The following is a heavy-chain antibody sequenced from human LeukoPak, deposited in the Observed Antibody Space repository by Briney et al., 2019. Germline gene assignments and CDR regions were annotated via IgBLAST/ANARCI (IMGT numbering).Heavy chain of an antibody. CDR3: ARYGDHVVF. CDR1: GLTFSRYW. D-gene: IGHD4-17*01. V-gene: IGHV3-7*01. J-gene: IGHJ4*02. Sequence: GGSLRLSCAASGLTFSRYWMSWVRQAPGKGLEWVANIKQDGSEKYYVDSVKGRFTISRDNAKNVLYLQMNSLRAEDTAVYYCARYGDHVVFWGQGTLVTVSS. CDR2: IKQDGSEK.